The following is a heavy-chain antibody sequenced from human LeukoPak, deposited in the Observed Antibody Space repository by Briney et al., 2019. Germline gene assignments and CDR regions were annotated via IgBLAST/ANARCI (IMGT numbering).Heavy chain of an antibody. V-gene: IGHV3-66*01. CDR3: ATIVPDVAATLTFDY. CDR1: GLTVSTNY. CDR2: IYSGGST. D-gene: IGHD2-15*01. Sequence: PGGSLRLSCAASGLTVSTNYMSWVRQVPGKGLEWVSVIYSGGSTYYADSVKGRFTISRDNSKNTLYLQMNSLRAEDTAVYYCATIVPDVAATLTFDYWGQGTLVTVSS. J-gene: IGHJ4*02.